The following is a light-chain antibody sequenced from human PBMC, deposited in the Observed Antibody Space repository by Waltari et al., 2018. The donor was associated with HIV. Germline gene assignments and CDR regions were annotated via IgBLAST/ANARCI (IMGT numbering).Light chain of an antibody. V-gene: IGLV2-14*01. CDR2: QVK. CDR3: SSYTTSSSYV. CDR1: STAIGAYNY. J-gene: IGLJ1*01. Sequence: QSALAQPASVSGSPGQSITISCTATSTAIGAYNYVSWYQKHPDRAPKVIIYQVKSRPSGVSDRFSGSKSGNTASLTISGLQAEDEADYYCSSYTTSSSYVFGRGTTVSVL.